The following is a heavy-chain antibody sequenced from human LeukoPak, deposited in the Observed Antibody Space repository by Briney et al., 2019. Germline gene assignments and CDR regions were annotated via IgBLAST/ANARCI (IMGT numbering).Heavy chain of an antibody. J-gene: IGHJ4*02. V-gene: IGHV3-53*01. CDR1: GLTVSSSY. CDR2: ITDGADT. CDR3: AKVDYWSPENYLDS. Sequence: TGGSLRLSCAASGLTVSSSYMSWVRQAPGKGLESVSVITDGADTYYADSVKGRFTISRDNSQNTVHLQMDNLRADDTAVYYCAKVDYWSPENYLDSWGQGTLVTVSS. D-gene: IGHD1-1*01.